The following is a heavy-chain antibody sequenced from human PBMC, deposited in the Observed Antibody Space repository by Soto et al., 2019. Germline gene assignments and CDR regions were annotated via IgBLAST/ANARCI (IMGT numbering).Heavy chain of an antibody. CDR1: GFSLSNARMG. CDR3: ARIIEYCSGGSCYVRVIDY. J-gene: IGHJ4*02. D-gene: IGHD2-15*01. CDR2: IFSNDEK. Sequence: QVTLKESGPVLVKPTETLTLTCTVSGFSLSNARMGVSWIRQPPGKALEWLAHIFSNDEKSYSTSLKSRLTISKDTSKSQVVLTMTNMDPVDTATYYCARIIEYCSGGSCYVRVIDYWGQGTLVTVSS. V-gene: IGHV2-26*01.